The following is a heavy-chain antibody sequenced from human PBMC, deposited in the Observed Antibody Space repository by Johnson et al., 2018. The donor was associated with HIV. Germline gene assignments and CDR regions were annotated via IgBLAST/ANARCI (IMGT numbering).Heavy chain of an antibody. J-gene: IGHJ3*02. D-gene: IGHD1-1*01. CDR1: RFTIDHYA. V-gene: IGHV3-9*01. Sequence: VQLVESGGGVVQPGGSLRLSCVASRFTIDHYAMNWVRQVPGKGLEWVSGISWNSGSIGYADSVKGRFTISRDNSKNTLYLQMNSLRAEDTAVYYCAKDRTGFDAFDIWGQGTMVTVSS. CDR3: AKDRTGFDAFDI. CDR2: ISWNSGSI.